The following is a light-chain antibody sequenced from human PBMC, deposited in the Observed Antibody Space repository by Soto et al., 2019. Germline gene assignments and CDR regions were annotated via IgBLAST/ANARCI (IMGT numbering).Light chain of an antibody. V-gene: IGLV2-11*01. CDR1: TSDVGTYDY. Sequence: QSALIQPPSVSGSPGQSVTISYTGTTSDVGTYDYVSWYQQHPGTVPKPMIYNVNTRPSGVPDRFSGSKSGNTASLAITGLQAEDEADYYCQAYDYSLTASVFGGGTKLTVL. CDR2: NVN. J-gene: IGLJ3*02. CDR3: QAYDYSLTASV.